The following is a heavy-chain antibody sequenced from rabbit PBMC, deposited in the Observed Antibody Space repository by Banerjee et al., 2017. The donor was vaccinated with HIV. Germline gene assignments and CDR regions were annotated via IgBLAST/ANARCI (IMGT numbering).Heavy chain of an antibody. Sequence: QQQLEESGGGLVKPGGTLTLTCKASGIDFSSYYYMCWVRQAPGKGLELIACIYTSSGSTYYASWAKGRFTISKTSSTTVTLQMTSLTAADTATYFCARGTYGYNGYGGASKLWGPGTLVTVS. CDR2: IYTSSGST. CDR3: ARGTYGYNGYGGASKL. CDR1: GIDFSSYYY. D-gene: IGHD6-1*01. V-gene: IGHV1S45*01. J-gene: IGHJ4*01.